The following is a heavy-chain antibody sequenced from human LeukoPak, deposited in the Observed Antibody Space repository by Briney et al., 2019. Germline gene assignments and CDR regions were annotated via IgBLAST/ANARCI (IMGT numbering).Heavy chain of an antibody. V-gene: IGHV3-23*01. CDR3: ARGYNWNYPPLYYYYYMDV. CDR2: VSGSGGTT. CDR1: GFPFSSYA. D-gene: IGHD1-7*01. J-gene: IGHJ6*03. Sequence: GGSLRLSCAASGFPFSSYAMSWVRQGPGKGLEWVSAVSGSGGTTYYADSVKGRFTISRDNAKNSLYLQMNSLRAEDTAVYYCARGYNWNYPPLYYYYYMDVWGKGTTVTVSS.